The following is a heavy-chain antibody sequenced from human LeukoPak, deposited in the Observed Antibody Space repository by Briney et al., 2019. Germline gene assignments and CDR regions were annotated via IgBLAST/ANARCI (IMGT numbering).Heavy chain of an antibody. CDR1: GFTFDDYA. D-gene: IGHD5-24*01. Sequence: PGGSLRLSCAASGFTFDDYAMHWVRQVPGKGLVWVSRIYRDGSNTDYADSVKGRFIISRDNVKNTLYLQMNSLRADDTAVYYCARDGDAYNFDFWGQGALVTVSS. CDR3: ARDGDAYNFDF. CDR2: IYRDGSNT. J-gene: IGHJ4*02. V-gene: IGHV3-74*01.